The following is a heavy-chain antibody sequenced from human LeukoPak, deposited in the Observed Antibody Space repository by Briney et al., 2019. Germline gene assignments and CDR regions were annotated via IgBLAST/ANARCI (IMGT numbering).Heavy chain of an antibody. Sequence: GGSLRLSCAASGFTFTDYYMSWIRQAPGKGLEWLSYISSSGSTIYYADSVKGRFTISRDNSKNTLYLQMNSLRAEDTAVYYCARDRGSGSPYYFDYWGQGTLVTVSS. CDR3: ARDRGSGSPYYFDY. CDR1: GFTFTDYY. J-gene: IGHJ4*02. D-gene: IGHD6-19*01. V-gene: IGHV3-11*01. CDR2: ISSSGSTI.